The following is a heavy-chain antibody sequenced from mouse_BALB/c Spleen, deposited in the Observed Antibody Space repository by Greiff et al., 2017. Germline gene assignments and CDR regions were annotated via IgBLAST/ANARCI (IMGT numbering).Heavy chain of an antibody. J-gene: IGHJ3*01. V-gene: IGHV5-9*03. CDR2: ISSGGGNT. Sequence: EVKLMESGGGLVKPGGSLKLSCAASGFTFSSYTMSWVRQTPEKRLEWVATISSGGGNTYYPDSVNGRFTISRDNAKNNLYLQMSSLRSEDTALYYCARWDGYYFAYWGQGTLVTVSA. CDR1: GFTFSSYT. D-gene: IGHD2-3*01. CDR3: ARWDGYYFAY.